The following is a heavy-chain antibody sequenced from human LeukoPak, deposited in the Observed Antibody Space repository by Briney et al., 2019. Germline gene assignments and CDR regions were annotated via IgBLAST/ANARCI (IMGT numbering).Heavy chain of an antibody. CDR2: ISGDGGST. CDR1: GFMFHDYA. J-gene: IGHJ5*01. D-gene: IGHD3-22*01. V-gene: IGHV3-43*02. CDR3: ARESESSGWYDC. Sequence: AGGSLRLSCAAPGFMFHDYAIHWVRQAPGKGLEWVSLISGDGGSTFYADSVKGRFTISRDNSKNSLYLQMNSLRSDDTALYYCARESESSGWYDCWGQGTLVTVSS.